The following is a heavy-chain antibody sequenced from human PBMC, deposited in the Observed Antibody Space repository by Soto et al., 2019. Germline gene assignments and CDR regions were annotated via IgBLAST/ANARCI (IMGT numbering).Heavy chain of an antibody. V-gene: IGHV1-8*01. D-gene: IGHD5-18*01. CDR1: GYTYTSYD. CDR2: MNPNSGNT. Sequence: ASVKVSCKASGYTYTSYDINWVRQATGQGLEWMGWMNPNSGNTGYAQKFQGRVTMTRNTSISTAYMELSSLRSEDTAVYYCARGRIGYSYGLYHFDYWGQGNLVTVSS. J-gene: IGHJ4*02. CDR3: ARGRIGYSYGLYHFDY.